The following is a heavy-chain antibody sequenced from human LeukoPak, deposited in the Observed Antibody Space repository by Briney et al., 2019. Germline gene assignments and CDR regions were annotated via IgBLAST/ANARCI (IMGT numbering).Heavy chain of an antibody. CDR1: GGSISSGSYY. J-gene: IGHJ6*04. V-gene: IGHV4-61*02. CDR3: ARGSYYFGMDV. Sequence: PSQTLSLTCTVSGGSISSGSYYWSWIRQPAGKGLEWIGRIYTSGSTNYNPSLKSRVTISVDTSKNQFSLKLSSVTAADTAVYYCARGSYYFGMDVWGKGTTVTISS. CDR2: IYTSGST.